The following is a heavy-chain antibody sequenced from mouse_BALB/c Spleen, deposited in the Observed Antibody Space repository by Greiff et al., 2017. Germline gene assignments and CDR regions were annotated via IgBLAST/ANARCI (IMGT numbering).Heavy chain of an antibody. V-gene: IGHV3-2*02. J-gene: IGHJ2*01. CDR3: ARGYYGNYLDY. Sequence: EVKLMESGPGLVKPSQSLSLTCTVTGYSITSDYAWNWIRQFPGNKLEWMGYISYSGSTSYNPSLKSRISITRDTSKNQFFLQLNSVTTEDTATYYCARGYYGNYLDYWGQGTTLTVSS. CDR2: ISYSGST. CDR1: GYSITSDYA. D-gene: IGHD2-1*01.